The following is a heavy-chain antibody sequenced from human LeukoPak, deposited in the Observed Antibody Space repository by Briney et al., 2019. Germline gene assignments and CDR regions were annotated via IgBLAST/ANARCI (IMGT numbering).Heavy chain of an antibody. CDR3: ARGLAQDYYDSSGYYDY. V-gene: IGHV1-8*01. CDR1: GYTFTSYD. Sequence: ASVKVSCKASGYTFTSYDINWARQATGQGLEWMGWMNPNSGNTGYAQKFQGRVTMTRNTSISTAYMELSSLRSEDTAVYYCARGLAQDYYDSSGYYDYWGQGTLVTVSS. CDR2: MNPNSGNT. D-gene: IGHD3-22*01. J-gene: IGHJ4*02.